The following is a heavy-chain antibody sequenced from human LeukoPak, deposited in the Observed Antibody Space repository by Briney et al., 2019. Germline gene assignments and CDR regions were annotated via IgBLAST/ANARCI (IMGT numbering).Heavy chain of an antibody. CDR1: GYTFTTYG. Sequence: GASVKVSCKASGYTFTTYGISWVRQAPGQGLEWMGWISAYNDNTNYAQKLQGRVTMTTDRSTSTAYMELMSLRSDDTAVYYCARDLSMGMLTKFDYWGQGTLVTVSS. CDR3: ARDLSMGMLTKFDY. J-gene: IGHJ4*02. D-gene: IGHD4/OR15-4a*01. V-gene: IGHV1-18*01. CDR2: ISAYNDNT.